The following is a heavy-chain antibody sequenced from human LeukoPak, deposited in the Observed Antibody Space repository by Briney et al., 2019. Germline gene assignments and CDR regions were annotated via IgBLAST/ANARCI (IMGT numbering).Heavy chain of an antibody. Sequence: GGSLRLSCATSGFTFSSYEMNWVRQAPGKGLEWVSYISSSGSAIYYADSVKGRFTISRDNAKNSLYLQMNSLRAEDTAVYYCAELGITMIGGVWGKGTTVTISS. V-gene: IGHV3-48*03. CDR1: GFTFSSYE. CDR2: ISSSGSAI. CDR3: AELGITMIGGV. D-gene: IGHD3-10*02. J-gene: IGHJ6*04.